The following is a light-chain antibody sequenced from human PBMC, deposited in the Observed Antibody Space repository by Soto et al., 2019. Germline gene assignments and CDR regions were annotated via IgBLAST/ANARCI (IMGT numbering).Light chain of an antibody. J-gene: IGLJ1*01. CDR1: MRDVGAYNL. CDR2: DIN. CDR3: VSYTTSASYV. V-gene: IGLV2-14*03. Sequence: QSALTQPASVSGSAGQSITISCSGTMRDVGAYNLVSWYQQHPGKAPKLMIYDINNRPSGVSNRFSGSKSGNTASLTISGLQAEDEADYYCVSYTTSASYVFGTGTKVTVL.